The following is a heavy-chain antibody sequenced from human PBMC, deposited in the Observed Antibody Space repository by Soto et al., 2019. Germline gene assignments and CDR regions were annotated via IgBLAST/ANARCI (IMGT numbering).Heavy chain of an antibody. CDR1: GGSISRSNYY. J-gene: IGHJ4*02. CDR2: IYYSGTT. D-gene: IGHD4-17*01. Sequence: QVQLQESGPGLVKPSQTLSLTCTVSGGSISRSNYYWSWIRQHPEKGLEWIGYIYYSGTTYYNPSLESRVTISLDTSNNQFSLKLSSVTGADTALYYCARDEGGYGTFDYWGQGTQVTVSS. CDR3: ARDEGGYGTFDY. V-gene: IGHV4-31*03.